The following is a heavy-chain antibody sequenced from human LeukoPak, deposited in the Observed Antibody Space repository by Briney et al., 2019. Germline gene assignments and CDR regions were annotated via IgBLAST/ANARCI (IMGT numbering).Heavy chain of an antibody. CDR3: ARLDDFWSGYWGNYYYYMDV. D-gene: IGHD3-3*01. V-gene: IGHV3-74*01. J-gene: IGHJ6*03. CDR2: INSDGSST. CDR1: GFTFSSYW. Sequence: GGSLRLSCAASGFTFSSYWMHWVRQAPGKGLVWVSRINSDGSSTSYADSVKGRFTISRDNAKNTLYLQMNSLRAEDTAVYYCARLDDFWSGYWGNYYYYMDVWGKGTTVTVSS.